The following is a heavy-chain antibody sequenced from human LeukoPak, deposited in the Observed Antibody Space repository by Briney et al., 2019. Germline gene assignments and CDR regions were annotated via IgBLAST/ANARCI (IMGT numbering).Heavy chain of an antibody. J-gene: IGHJ6*03. CDR2: IYPGDSDT. CDR1: GYSFTSYW. D-gene: IGHD6-6*01. V-gene: IGHV5-51*01. Sequence: GESLKISCKGSGYSFTSYWIGWVRQMPGKGLEWMGIIYPGDSDTRYSPSFQGQVTISADKSISTAYLQWSSLKASDTAMYYCARGLSYSSSSDPSDYYYYMDVWGKGTTVTVSS. CDR3: ARGLSYSSSSDPSDYYYYMDV.